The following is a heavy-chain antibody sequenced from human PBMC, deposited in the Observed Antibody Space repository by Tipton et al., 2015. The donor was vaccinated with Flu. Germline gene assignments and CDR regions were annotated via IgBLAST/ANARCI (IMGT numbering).Heavy chain of an antibody. CDR1: GGSISSYY. CDR2: IYYSGST. V-gene: IGHV4-59*08. Sequence: TLSLTCTVSGGSISSYYWSWIRQPPGKGLEWIGYIYYSGSTNYNPSLKSRVTISVDTSKNQFSLKLSSVTAADTAVYYCARGYSSGWFPYYFSYGMDVWGQGTTVTVSS. J-gene: IGHJ6*02. D-gene: IGHD6-19*01. CDR3: ARGYSSGWFPYYFSYGMDV.